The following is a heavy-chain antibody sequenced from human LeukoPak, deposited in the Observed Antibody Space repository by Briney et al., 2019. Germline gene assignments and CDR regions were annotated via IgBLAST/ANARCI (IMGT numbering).Heavy chain of an antibody. CDR3: ARGSGETGGYYYVY. CDR1: GGSFSRYA. V-gene: IGHV1-69*13. D-gene: IGHD3-22*01. J-gene: IGHJ4*02. CDR2: IILMFGTA. Sequence: SVKVSCKASGGSFSRYAISWVRQAPGQGLEWMGGIILMFGTANYAQKFQGRVTITADESTRTAYMELRTLRSEDTAIYYCARGSGETGGYYYVYWGRGTPVTVSS.